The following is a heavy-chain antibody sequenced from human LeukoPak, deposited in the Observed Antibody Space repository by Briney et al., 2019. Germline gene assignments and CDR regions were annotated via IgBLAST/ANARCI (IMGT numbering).Heavy chain of an antibody. CDR3: AKDLGSSGWYIDY. CDR1: GFTFSTYG. Sequence: GGSLRLSCAASGFTFSTYGVYWVRQAPGKGLEWVSSNSGGSSYYADSVKGRFTISRDNSKNTLYLQMNSLRAEDTAVYYCAKDLGSSGWYIDYWGQGTLVTVSS. V-gene: IGHV3-23*01. CDR2: NSGGSS. D-gene: IGHD6-19*01. J-gene: IGHJ4*02.